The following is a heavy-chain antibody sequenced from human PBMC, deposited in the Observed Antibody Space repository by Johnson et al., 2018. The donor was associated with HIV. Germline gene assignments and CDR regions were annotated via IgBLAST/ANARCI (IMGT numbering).Heavy chain of an antibody. V-gene: IGHV3-30*19. CDR1: GFTFSNYG. Sequence: QVQLVESGGGVVQPGRSLRLSCVASGFTFSNYGMHWVRQGPGKGLEWVAVVWYDGSNKYYADSVKGRFTISRDNSKNTLYLKMNSLRAEDTAVYYCASSSPYSGSYGDAFDIWGQGTLVTVSS. CDR3: ASSSPYSGSYGDAFDI. CDR2: VWYDGSNK. D-gene: IGHD1-26*01. J-gene: IGHJ3*02.